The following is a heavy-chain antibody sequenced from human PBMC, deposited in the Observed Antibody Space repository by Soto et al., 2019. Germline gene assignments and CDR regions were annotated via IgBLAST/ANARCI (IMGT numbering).Heavy chain of an antibody. CDR2: IYYSGST. Sequence: SETLSLSCTVSGGSISRYYWSWIRQPPGKGLEWIGYIYYSGSTNYNPSLKSRVTISVDTPKNQFSLKLSSVTAADTAVYYCAREFRAEGYYSDTGYMDVWGKGTTVTVSS. CDR3: AREFRAEGYYSDTGYMDV. CDR1: GGSISRYY. V-gene: IGHV4-59*01. D-gene: IGHD3-3*01. J-gene: IGHJ6*03.